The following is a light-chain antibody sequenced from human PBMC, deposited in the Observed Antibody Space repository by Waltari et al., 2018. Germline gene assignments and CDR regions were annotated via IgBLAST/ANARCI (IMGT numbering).Light chain of an antibody. CDR2: WAS. Sequence: IVMTQSADSLAVSLGERATINCKSSQSVLYSSNNKNYLAWYQQKPGQPPKLLIYWASTRESGVPDRVTGSGSGTDFTLTISSLQAEDVAVYYCQQYYSIPLTFGGGTTVEIK. V-gene: IGKV4-1*01. CDR1: QSVLYSSNNKNY. CDR3: QQYYSIPLT. J-gene: IGKJ4*01.